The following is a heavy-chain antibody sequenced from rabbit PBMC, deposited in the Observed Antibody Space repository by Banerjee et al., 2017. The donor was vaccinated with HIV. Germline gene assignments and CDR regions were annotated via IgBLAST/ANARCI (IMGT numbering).Heavy chain of an antibody. Sequence: QSLEESGGDLVKPGASLTLTCTASGFSFSSSYYVCWVRQAPGKGLEWIACTWDGSSGRTYYASWAKGRFTISKTSSTTVTLQMTSLTAADTASYFCVRGDASSDGYYWYYFNLWGQGTLVTVS. D-gene: IGHD1-1*01. CDR3: VRGDASSDGYYWYYFNL. CDR1: GFSFSSSYY. V-gene: IGHV1S40*01. CDR2: TWDGSSGRT. J-gene: IGHJ4*01.